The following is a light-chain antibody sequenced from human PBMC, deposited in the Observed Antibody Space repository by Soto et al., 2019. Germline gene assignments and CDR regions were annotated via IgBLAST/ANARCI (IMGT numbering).Light chain of an antibody. J-gene: IGLJ1*01. V-gene: IGLV2-11*01. Sequence: ALTQPRSVSGSPGQSVTISCAGTSSDVGGYNYVSWYQQHPGKAPKLMIYDVSKRPSGVPDRFSGSKSGNTASLTISGLQAEDEADYYCCSYAGRYTYIFGTGTKV. CDR3: CSYAGRYTYI. CDR1: SSDVGGYNY. CDR2: DVS.